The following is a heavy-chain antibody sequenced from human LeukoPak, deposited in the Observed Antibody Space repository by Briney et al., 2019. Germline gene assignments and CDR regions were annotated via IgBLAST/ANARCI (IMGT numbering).Heavy chain of an antibody. CDR3: AKDGLLWFGVDFDF. V-gene: IGHV3-23*01. CDR1: GFTFSSYS. D-gene: IGHD3-10*01. J-gene: IGHJ4*02. Sequence: KTGGTLRLSCAASGFTFSSYSMNWVRQAPGKGLEWVSAITGSGGRTYYADSVKGRFTISRDNSRKTLDLQMNSLRAEDTAVYYCAKDGLLWFGVDFDFWGQGTLVTVSS. CDR2: ITGSGGRT.